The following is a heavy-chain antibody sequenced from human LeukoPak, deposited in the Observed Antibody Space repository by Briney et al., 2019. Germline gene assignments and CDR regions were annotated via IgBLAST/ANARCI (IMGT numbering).Heavy chain of an antibody. D-gene: IGHD6-13*01. CDR3: ARESSWSFDY. J-gene: IGHJ4*02. Sequence: GSLRLSCAASGFTFSSYAMSWVRQPPGKGLEWIGEINHSGSTNYNPSLKSRVTISVDTSKNQFSLKLSSVTAADTAVYYCARESSWSFDYWGQGTLVTVSS. V-gene: IGHV4-34*01. CDR1: GFTFSSYA. CDR2: INHSGST.